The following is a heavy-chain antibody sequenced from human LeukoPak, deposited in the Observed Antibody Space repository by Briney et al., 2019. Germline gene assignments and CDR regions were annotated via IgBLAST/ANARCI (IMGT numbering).Heavy chain of an antibody. D-gene: IGHD1-26*01. V-gene: IGHV4-59*08. CDR2: IYNSGRI. Sequence: PESPSLTCTQPGGSTSIYIWSWVPPRLQERLGRIWYIYNSGRIKYNTPLKCRVDISVATSKQQFSLRLSSVTAADTAMYYCAGQLDRAPWVDYWGQGTLVTVSS. CDR1: GGSTSIYI. CDR3: AGQLDRAPWVDY. J-gene: IGHJ4*02.